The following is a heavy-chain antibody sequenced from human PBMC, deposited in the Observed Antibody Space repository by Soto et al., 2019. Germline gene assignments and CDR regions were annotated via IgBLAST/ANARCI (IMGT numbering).Heavy chain of an antibody. V-gene: IGHV1-69*06. D-gene: IGHD3-3*01. CDR3: ASYSYGFWSDYRHKYNWFDP. Sequence: SVKVSCKASGCTFSSYAISWVRQAPGQGLELMGGIIPIFGTANYAQKFQGRVTITADKSTSTAYMELSSLRSEDTAVYYCASYSYGFWSDYRHKYNWFDPWGQGTLVTVYS. J-gene: IGHJ5*02. CDR1: GCTFSSYA. CDR2: IIPIFGTA.